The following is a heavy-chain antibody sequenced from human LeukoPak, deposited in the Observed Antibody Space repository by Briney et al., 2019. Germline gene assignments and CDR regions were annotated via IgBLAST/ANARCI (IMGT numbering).Heavy chain of an antibody. D-gene: IGHD2-15*01. Sequence: GGSLRLSCAASGFSFSNYGMTWVRQAPGKGLEWVSSISGGGGSTNYADSVKGRFAISRDNSKDTLYLQMNSLRAEDTAVYYCAKVSGSGGTKYQPFDYWGQGTLVTVSS. CDR2: ISGGGGST. J-gene: IGHJ4*02. CDR1: GFSFSNYG. V-gene: IGHV3-23*01. CDR3: AKVSGSGGTKYQPFDY.